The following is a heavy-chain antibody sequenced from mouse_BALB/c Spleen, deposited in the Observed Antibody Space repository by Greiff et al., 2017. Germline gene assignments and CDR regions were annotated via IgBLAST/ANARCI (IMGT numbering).Heavy chain of an antibody. CDR2: IDPETGGT. D-gene: IGHD4-1*01. J-gene: IGHJ4*01. CDR1: GYTFTDYE. Sequence: QVQLKESGAELVRPGASVTLSCKASGYTFTDYEMHWVKQTPVHGLEWIGAIDPETGGTAYNQKFKGKATLTADKSSSTAYMELRSLTSEDSADYYCTRKLAGTMDYWGQGTSVTVSS. CDR3: TRKLAGTMDY. V-gene: IGHV1-15*01.